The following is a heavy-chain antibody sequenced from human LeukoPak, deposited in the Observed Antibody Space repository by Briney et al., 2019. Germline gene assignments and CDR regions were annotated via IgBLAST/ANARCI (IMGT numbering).Heavy chain of an antibody. V-gene: IGHV1-18*01. CDR2: VTPSKGTT. D-gene: IGHD2-15*01. Sequence: ASVKVSCKASSFTFTNYGFSWVRQAPGQGLEWMGWVTPSKGTTNYAQKLQGRVTMTTDTSTSTAYMELRSLRSDDTAVYYCARAVFSAGYCSGGSCYPYDAFDIWGQGTMVTVSS. CDR1: SFTFTNYG. CDR3: ARAVFSAGYCSGGSCYPYDAFDI. J-gene: IGHJ3*02.